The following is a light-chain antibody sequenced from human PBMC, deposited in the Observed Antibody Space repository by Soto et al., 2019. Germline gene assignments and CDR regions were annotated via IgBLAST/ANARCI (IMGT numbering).Light chain of an antibody. Sequence: QSVLTQPPSASGSPGRSVTISCTGTSSVIGGSNHVSWYQQHPGKAPKLIIYDISERPSGVPYRFSGSKSGNTASLTVSGLQAEDEADYYCSSYAGNDNCVFGTGTKVTVL. CDR3: SSYAGNDNCV. CDR2: DIS. CDR1: SSVIGGSNH. J-gene: IGLJ1*01. V-gene: IGLV2-8*01.